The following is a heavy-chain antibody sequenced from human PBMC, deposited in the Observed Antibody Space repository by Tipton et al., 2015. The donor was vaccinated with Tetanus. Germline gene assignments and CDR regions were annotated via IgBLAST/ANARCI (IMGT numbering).Heavy chain of an antibody. D-gene: IGHD3-3*01. V-gene: IGHV4-59*12. Sequence: LSLTCTVSGASISNFYWSWIRQPPGKGLEWIAYVSSSGRTNYNPSLKSRVTISVDTSSSQFSLRLASVTAADTAVYFCAGVLRSESVGWFDPWGQGTLVTVSS. CDR2: VSSSGRT. CDR3: AGVLRSESVGWFDP. J-gene: IGHJ5*02. CDR1: GASISNFY.